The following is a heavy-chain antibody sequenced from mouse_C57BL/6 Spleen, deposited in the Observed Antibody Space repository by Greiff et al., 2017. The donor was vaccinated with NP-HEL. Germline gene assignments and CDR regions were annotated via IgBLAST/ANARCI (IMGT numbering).Heavy chain of an antibody. V-gene: IGHV1-66*01. Sequence: QVQLQQSGPELVKPGASVKISCKASGYSFTSYYIHWVQQRPGQGLEWIGWIYPGSGNTKYNEKFKGKATLTADTSSSTAYMQLSSLTSEDSEVYYCAIYDGYYLGYWGQGTTLTVSS. CDR1: GYSFTSYY. D-gene: IGHD2-3*01. J-gene: IGHJ2*01. CDR2: IYPGSGNT. CDR3: AIYDGYYLGY.